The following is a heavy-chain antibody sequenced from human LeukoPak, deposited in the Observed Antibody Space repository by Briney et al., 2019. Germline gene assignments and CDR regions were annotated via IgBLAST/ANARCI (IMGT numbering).Heavy chain of an antibody. D-gene: IGHD5-18*01. V-gene: IGHV1-69*13. CDR1: GYTFTNYH. Sequence: SVKVSCKTSGYTFTNYHIIWVRQAPGQGLEWMGGIIPIFGTANYAQKFQGRVTITADESTSTAYMELSSLRSEDTAVYYCARGGYSYGNFDYWGQGTLVTVSS. CDR2: IIPIFGTA. J-gene: IGHJ4*02. CDR3: ARGGYSYGNFDY.